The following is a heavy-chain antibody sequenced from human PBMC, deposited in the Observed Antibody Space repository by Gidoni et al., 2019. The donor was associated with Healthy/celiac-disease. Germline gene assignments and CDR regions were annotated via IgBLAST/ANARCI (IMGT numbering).Heavy chain of an antibody. J-gene: IGHJ4*02. CDR1: GYTFTSYG. D-gene: IGHD6-19*01. CDR3: ASGYSSGWYPYYFDY. CDR2: ISAYNGNT. V-gene: IGHV1-18*01. Sequence: QVQLVQSGAEGKKPGASVKVSCKATGYTFTSYGISWVRQAPGQGLEWMGWISAYNGNTNYAQKLQGRVTMTTDTSTSTAYMELRSLRSDDTAVYYCASGYSSGWYPYYFDYWGQGTLVTVSS.